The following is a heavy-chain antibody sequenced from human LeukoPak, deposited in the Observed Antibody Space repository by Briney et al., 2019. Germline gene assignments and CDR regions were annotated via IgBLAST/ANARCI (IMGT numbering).Heavy chain of an antibody. CDR3: AKEGDSSGYLPPDYFDY. V-gene: IGHV3-23*01. J-gene: IGHJ4*02. Sequence: PGGSLRLSCAASGFTFSSYGMSWVRQAPGKGLEWVSAISGRGGSTYYADSVKGRFTISRDNSKNTLYLQMNSLRAEDTAVYYCAKEGDSSGYLPPDYFDYWGQGTLVTVSS. D-gene: IGHD3-22*01. CDR2: ISGRGGST. CDR1: GFTFSSYG.